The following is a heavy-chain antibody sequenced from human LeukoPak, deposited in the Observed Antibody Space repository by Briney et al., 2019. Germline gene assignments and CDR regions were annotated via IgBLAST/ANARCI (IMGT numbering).Heavy chain of an antibody. CDR1: GFTFSSHA. V-gene: IGHV3-23*01. Sequence: GWSLRLSCAASGFTFSSHAMSWVRQAPGKGLEWVSTIGRSSGSTYYADSVKGRFTISRDNSKNTLYLEMNSLRAEDTAVYYCAKIPRFYFDRTGDFDYWGQGTLVTVSS. J-gene: IGHJ4*02. D-gene: IGHD3-22*01. CDR2: IGRSSGST. CDR3: AKIPRFYFDRTGDFDY.